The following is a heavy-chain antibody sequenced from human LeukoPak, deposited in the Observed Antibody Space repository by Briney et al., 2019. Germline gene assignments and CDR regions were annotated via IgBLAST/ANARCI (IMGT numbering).Heavy chain of an antibody. J-gene: IGHJ4*02. CDR1: GYTFTSYG. Sequence: ASVKVSCKASGYTFTSYGISWVRQAPGQGLEWMGWISAYNGNTNYAQKLQGRVTMTTDTYTSTAYMELRSLRSDDTAVYYCAREGNLYGDYHPGPFDYWGQGTLVTVSS. CDR3: AREGNLYGDYHPGPFDY. D-gene: IGHD4-17*01. CDR2: ISAYNGNT. V-gene: IGHV1-18*01.